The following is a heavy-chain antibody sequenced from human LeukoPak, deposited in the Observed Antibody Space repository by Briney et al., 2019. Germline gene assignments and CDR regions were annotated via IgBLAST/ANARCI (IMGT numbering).Heavy chain of an antibody. V-gene: IGHV3-30*02. Sequence: PGGSLRLSCAASGFTFSSYGMHWVRQAPGKGLEWVAFIRYDGSNKYYADSVKGRFTISRDNSKNTLYLQMNSLRAEDTAVYYCAKGVAARRANWFDPWGQGTLVTVSS. D-gene: IGHD6-6*01. J-gene: IGHJ5*02. CDR1: GFTFSSYG. CDR2: IRYDGSNK. CDR3: AKGVAARRANWFDP.